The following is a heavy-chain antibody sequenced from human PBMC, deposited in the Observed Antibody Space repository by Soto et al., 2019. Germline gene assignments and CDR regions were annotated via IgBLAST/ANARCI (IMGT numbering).Heavy chain of an antibody. Sequence: PGGSLRLSCAASGFTFSSYGMHWVRQAPGKGLEWVAVISYDGSNKYYADSVKGRFTISRDNSKNTLYLQMNSLRAEDTAVYYCAKTTDYYDSSGYFDYWGQGTLVTVSS. CDR1: GFTFSSYG. CDR3: AKTTDYYDSSGYFDY. D-gene: IGHD3-22*01. CDR2: ISYDGSNK. V-gene: IGHV3-30*18. J-gene: IGHJ4*02.